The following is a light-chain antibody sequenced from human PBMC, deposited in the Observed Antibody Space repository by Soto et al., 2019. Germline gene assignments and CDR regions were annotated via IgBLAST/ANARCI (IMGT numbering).Light chain of an antibody. V-gene: IGKV3-11*01. CDR1: QSINGD. CDR2: DAS. Sequence: EIVMTKSLATLSVYPAESTRLSCRASQSINGDVAWYQQKPGQAPRLLIYDASNRATGIPARFSGSGSGTDFTLTISSLEPEDIAVYYCQPRSNWPTFGQGGKV. CDR3: QPRSNWPT. J-gene: IGKJ1*01.